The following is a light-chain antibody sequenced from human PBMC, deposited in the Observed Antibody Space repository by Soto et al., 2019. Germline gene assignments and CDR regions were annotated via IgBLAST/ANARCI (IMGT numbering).Light chain of an antibody. V-gene: IGKV1-5*03. J-gene: IGKJ3*01. Sequence: DFQMTQSPSTLFASVGDSVIITCRASQTIGSWLAWYQQKPGKVPKLLIHKASSLESGVSSRFSGSGSGTEFTLTIRSLQPDDFATYYCQQYSSLSAFGPGTKVDIK. CDR1: QTIGSW. CDR2: KAS. CDR3: QQYSSLSA.